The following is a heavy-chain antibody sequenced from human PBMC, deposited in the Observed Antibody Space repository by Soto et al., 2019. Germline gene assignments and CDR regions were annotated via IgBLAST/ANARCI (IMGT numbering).Heavy chain of an antibody. CDR3: ARDKGYCGGDCYSYYFDY. CDR2: ISAYNGNT. V-gene: IGHV1-18*01. Sequence: QVQLVQSGAEVKKPGASVKVSCKASGYTFTSHGISWVRQAPGQGLEWMGWISAYNGNTNYAQKLQGRVTMTTDTSTSTAYMELRSLRSDDTAVYYCARDKGYCGGDCYSYYFDYWGQGTLVTVSS. CDR1: GYTFTSHG. J-gene: IGHJ4*02. D-gene: IGHD2-21*02.